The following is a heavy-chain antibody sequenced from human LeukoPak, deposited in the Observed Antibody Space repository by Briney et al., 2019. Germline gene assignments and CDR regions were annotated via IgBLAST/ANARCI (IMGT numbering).Heavy chain of an antibody. Sequence: GGSLRLSCAASGFTFSSYVMHWVRQAPGKGLEWVALISYDGSDKYYAHSLKGRFTISRDNSKDTLYLQMNSLRADDTAVYYCARVATAVTVTDALDFWGQGTMVTVSS. CDR3: ARVATAVTVTDALDF. D-gene: IGHD4-11*01. V-gene: IGHV3-30-3*01. CDR1: GFTFSSYV. CDR2: ISYDGSDK. J-gene: IGHJ3*01.